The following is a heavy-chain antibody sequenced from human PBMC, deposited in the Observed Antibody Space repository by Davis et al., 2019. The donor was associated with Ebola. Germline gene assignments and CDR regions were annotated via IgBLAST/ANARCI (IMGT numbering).Heavy chain of an antibody. V-gene: IGHV3-48*04. J-gene: IGHJ6*02. CDR2: ISSSSSTI. Sequence: PGGSLRLSCAASGFTFSSYSMNWVRQAPGKGLEWVSYISSSSSTIYYADSVKGRFTISRDNAKNTLYLQMNSLRAEDTAVYYCASDPYGMDVWGQGSLVTVSS. CDR1: GFTFSSYS. CDR3: ASDPYGMDV.